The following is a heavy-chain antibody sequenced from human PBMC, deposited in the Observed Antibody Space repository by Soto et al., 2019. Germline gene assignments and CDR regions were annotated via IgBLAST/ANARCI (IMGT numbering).Heavy chain of an antibody. CDR3: AKGVSSGITSFDL. CDR1: GFTFSSYA. Sequence: LRLSCAASGFTFSSYAMSWVRQAPGKGLEWVSAISGSGGSTYYADSVKGRFTISRDNSKNTLYLQMHSLRAEDTAVYYCAKGVSSGITSFDLWGRGTLVTVSS. V-gene: IGHV3-23*01. CDR2: ISGSGGST. D-gene: IGHD3-3*01. J-gene: IGHJ2*01.